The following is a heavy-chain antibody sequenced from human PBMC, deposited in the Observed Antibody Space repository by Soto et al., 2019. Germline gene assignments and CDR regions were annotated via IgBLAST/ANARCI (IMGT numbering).Heavy chain of an antibody. D-gene: IGHD6-13*01. V-gene: IGHV3-11*03. CDR2: INSSSSYT. CDR3: ARTIAAAGGRRYFDL. CDR1: GFTFSDYY. Sequence: PGGSLRLSCAASGFTFSDYYMSWIRQAPGKGLEWVSYINSSSSYTNYADSVKGRFTISRDNAKNSLYLKMNSLRAEDTAVYYCARTIAAAGGRRYFDLWGRGTLVTVSS. J-gene: IGHJ2*01.